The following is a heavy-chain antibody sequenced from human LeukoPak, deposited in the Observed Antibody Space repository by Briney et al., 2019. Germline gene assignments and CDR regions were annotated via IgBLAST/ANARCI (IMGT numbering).Heavy chain of an antibody. CDR3: TKWLRSDS. J-gene: IGHJ4*02. CDR1: GFIFRSAL. D-gene: IGHD5-12*01. Sequence: SGGSLRLSCAASGFIFRSALMSWVRQAPGKGLEWVGRIKTKTDGETTDYAAPVKGRFTISGDDSKSTLYLQMNGLKTEDTAVYYCTKWLRSDSWGQGTLVTVSS. CDR2: IKTKTDGETT. V-gene: IGHV3-15*01.